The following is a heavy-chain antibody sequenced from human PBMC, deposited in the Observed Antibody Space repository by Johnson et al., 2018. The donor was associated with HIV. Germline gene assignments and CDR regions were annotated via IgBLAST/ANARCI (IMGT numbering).Heavy chain of an antibody. Sequence: VQLMESGGGVVQPGRSLRLSCAASGFTFSSYAMHCVRQAPGKGLEWVAGILYDGSQNYYGDSARGRFPISRDNAKNSLSLQMNSLRAEDTAVYYCARENVLFNAFDIWGQGTMVTVSS. CDR1: GFTFSSYA. V-gene: IGHV3-30*04. CDR3: ARENVLFNAFDI. J-gene: IGHJ3*02. CDR2: ILYDGSQN. D-gene: IGHD2/OR15-2a*01.